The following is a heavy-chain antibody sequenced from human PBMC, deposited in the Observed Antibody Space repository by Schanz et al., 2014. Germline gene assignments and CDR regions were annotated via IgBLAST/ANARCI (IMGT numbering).Heavy chain of an antibody. J-gene: IGHJ4*02. V-gene: IGHV4-28*07. CDR1: GYSINTSDW. D-gene: IGHD6-6*01. CDR3: ARVGRSSSSPHGSSGDY. CDR2: IYYSGST. Sequence: QVQLQESGPGLVKPSDTLSLTCAVSGYSINTSDWWGWIRQPPGKGLEWIGYIYYSGSTYYNPSLKSRVTMSVDTSKNQFSLKLSSVTAADTAVYYCARVGRSSSSPHGSSGDYWGQGTLVTVSS.